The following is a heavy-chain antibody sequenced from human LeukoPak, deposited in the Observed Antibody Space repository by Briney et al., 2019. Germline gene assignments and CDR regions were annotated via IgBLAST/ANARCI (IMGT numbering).Heavy chain of an antibody. J-gene: IGHJ4*01. CDR2: IAGSSGYI. CDR3: ARDRGAYCGGDCYLGFDY. D-gene: IGHD2-21*02. Sequence: GGSLRLSCAASGFTFSSYTMNWVRQAPGKGLEWVSSIAGSSGYISYADSVKGRFTISRDNAKKSLYLQMTSLIAEDTAVYYCARDRGAYCGGDCYLGFDYWGRGTLVTVSS. V-gene: IGHV3-21*01. CDR1: GFTFSSYT.